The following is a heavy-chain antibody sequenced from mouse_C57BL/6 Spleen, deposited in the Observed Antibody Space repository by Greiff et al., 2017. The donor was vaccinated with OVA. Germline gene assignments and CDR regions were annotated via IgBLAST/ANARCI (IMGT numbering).Heavy chain of an antibody. CDR3: ASTTVVATDYAMDY. CDR1: GYSITSGYY. CDR2: ISYDGSN. D-gene: IGHD1-1*01. Sequence: DVKLQESGPGLVKPSQSLSLTCSVTGYSITSGYYWNWIRQFPGNKLEWMGYISYDGSNNYNPSLKNRISITRDTSKNQFFLKLNSVTTEDTATYYCASTTVVATDYAMDYWGQGTSVTVSS. J-gene: IGHJ4*01. V-gene: IGHV3-6*01.